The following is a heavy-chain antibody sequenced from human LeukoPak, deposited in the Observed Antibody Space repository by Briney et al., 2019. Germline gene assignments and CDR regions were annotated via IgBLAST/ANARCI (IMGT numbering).Heavy chain of an antibody. J-gene: IGHJ4*02. CDR2: ISGSGGST. Sequence: GGSPRLSCAASGFTFSSYAMSWVRQAPGKGLEWVSAISGSGGSTYYADSVKGRFTVSRDNSKNTLYLQMNSLRAEDTAVYYCAKDLDVVVDYRGQGTLVTVSS. D-gene: IGHD2-2*01. CDR3: AKDLDVVVDY. V-gene: IGHV3-23*01. CDR1: GFTFSSYA.